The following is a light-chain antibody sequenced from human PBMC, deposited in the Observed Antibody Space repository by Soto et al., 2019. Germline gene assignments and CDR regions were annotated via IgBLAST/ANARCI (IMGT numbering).Light chain of an antibody. CDR2: LGS. Sequence: DIVMTQSPLSLPVTPGEPASISCRSSQSLLHRSGYNYLDWYLQKPGQSPQLLIYLGSNRASGVPDRGSVSWSGTEFTLKISRVEADDIGVYYCMQALQTPWTFRQGTKVEIK. CDR3: MQALQTPWT. CDR1: QSLLHRSGYNY. J-gene: IGKJ1*01. V-gene: IGKV2-28*01.